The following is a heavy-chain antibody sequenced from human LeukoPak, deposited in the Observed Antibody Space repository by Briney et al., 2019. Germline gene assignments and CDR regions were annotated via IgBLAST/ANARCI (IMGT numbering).Heavy chain of an antibody. Sequence: GGSLRLSCAGSGITFADYSMNWVRQAPGKGLEWVSSISSSSYIYYADSVKGRFTISRDNAKNSLYLQMNSLRAEDTAVYYCARVPRELPYYFDYWGQGTLVTVSS. CDR2: ISSSSYI. J-gene: IGHJ4*02. CDR1: GITFADYS. V-gene: IGHV3-69-1*01. D-gene: IGHD1-26*01. CDR3: ARVPRELPYYFDY.